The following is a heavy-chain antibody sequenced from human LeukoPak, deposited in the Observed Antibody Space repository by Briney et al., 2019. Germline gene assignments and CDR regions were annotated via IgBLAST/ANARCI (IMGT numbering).Heavy chain of an antibody. CDR2: INPNSGGT. Sequence: ASVKVSCKASGYTFTDYYMRWVRQAPGQGLEWMGWINPNSGGTNYAQKFQGRVTMTRDTSISTAYMELSSLRSDGSAVYYCARGTTLELELPDYWGQGTLVTVSS. J-gene: IGHJ4*02. V-gene: IGHV1-2*02. CDR3: ARGTTLELELPDY. CDR1: GYTFTDYY. D-gene: IGHD1-7*01.